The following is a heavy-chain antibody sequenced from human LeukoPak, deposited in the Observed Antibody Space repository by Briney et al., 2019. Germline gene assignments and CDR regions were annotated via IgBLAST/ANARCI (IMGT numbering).Heavy chain of an antibody. D-gene: IGHD1-26*01. CDR1: GGSISSYY. Sequence: SETLSLTCTVSGGSISSYYWSWIRQPPGKGLEWIGYIYYSGSTNYNPSLKSRVTISVDTSKNQFSLKLSSVTAADTAVYYCAREVGAIPYWGQGTLVTVSS. V-gene: IGHV4-59*01. CDR2: IYYSGST. CDR3: AREVGAIPY. J-gene: IGHJ4*02.